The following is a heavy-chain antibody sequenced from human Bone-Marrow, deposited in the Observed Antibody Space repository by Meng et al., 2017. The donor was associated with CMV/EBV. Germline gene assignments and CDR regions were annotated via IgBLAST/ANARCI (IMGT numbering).Heavy chain of an antibody. CDR1: GSYY. CDR2: IYYSGST. CDR3: ATSLGYCSSTSCYPHQYFDY. D-gene: IGHD2-2*01. V-gene: IGHV4-61*01. J-gene: IGHJ4*02. Sequence: GSYYWSWIRQPPGKGLEWIGYIYYSGSTNYNPSLKSRVTISVDTSKNQFSLKLSSVTAADTAVYYCATSLGYCSSTSCYPHQYFDYWGQGTPVTV.